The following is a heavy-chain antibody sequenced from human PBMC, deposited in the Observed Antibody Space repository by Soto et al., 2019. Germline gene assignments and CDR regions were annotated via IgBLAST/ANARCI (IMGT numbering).Heavy chain of an antibody. J-gene: IGHJ6*02. CDR3: ARLGGHCSSSSCFGFYVMDV. CDR1: GCSATTAGSY. Sequence: SETLRLTWPLPGCSATTAGSYRNWTRHPPAKGLECIAHSSYSENTHSTPSLESRATISVDTSKNQFSLKLSSVTAADTAVYYCARLGGHCSSSSCFGFYVMDVWGQGTTVTV. D-gene: IGHD2-2*01. V-gene: IGHV4-39*01. CDR2: SSYSENT.